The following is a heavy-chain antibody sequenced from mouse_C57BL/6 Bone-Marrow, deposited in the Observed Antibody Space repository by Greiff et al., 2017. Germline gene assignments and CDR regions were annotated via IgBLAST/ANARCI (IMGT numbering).Heavy chain of an antibody. J-gene: IGHJ3*01. CDR3: ARGFYYDYPAWFAY. CDR2: IDPEDGET. Sequence: VQLKQSGAELVKPGASVKLSCTASGFNIKDYYMHWVKQRTEQGLEWIGRIDPEDGETKYAQKFQGKATITADTSSNTAYLQLSSLTSEDTAVYYCARGFYYDYPAWFAYWGQGTLVTVSA. CDR1: GFNIKDYY. D-gene: IGHD2-4*01. V-gene: IGHV14-2*01.